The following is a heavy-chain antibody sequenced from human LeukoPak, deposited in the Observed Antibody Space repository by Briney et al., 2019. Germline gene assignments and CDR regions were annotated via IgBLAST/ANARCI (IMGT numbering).Heavy chain of an antibody. V-gene: IGHV3-30*02. CDR3: ARENEAGYSGNGPSQH. CDR2: TRNDGSDN. D-gene: IGHD6-13*01. CDR1: GFTFSSYG. Sequence: GVSLRLSCAASGFTFSSYGMHWVRQAPGKGLEWVAFTRNDGSDNHYTGSVKGRFTISRDSSTLYLQMNSLRIEDTAVYYCARENEAGYSGNGPSQHWGQGTLVIVSS. J-gene: IGHJ1*01.